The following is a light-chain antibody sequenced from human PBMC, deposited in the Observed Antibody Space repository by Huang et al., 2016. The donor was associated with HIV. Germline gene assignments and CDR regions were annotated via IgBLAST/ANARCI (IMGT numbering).Light chain of an antibody. CDR1: QSLSSYY. Sequence: EIVLTQSPGTLSLSTGERATLSCRASQSLSSYYLAWYQQKPGQAPRLLIHSSSSRATGIPDKFSGSGSGTDFTLTVSRLEPEDSALYYCHHYGGSSWTFGQGTKVEIK. CDR2: SSS. CDR3: HHYGGSSWT. J-gene: IGKJ1*01. V-gene: IGKV3-20*01.